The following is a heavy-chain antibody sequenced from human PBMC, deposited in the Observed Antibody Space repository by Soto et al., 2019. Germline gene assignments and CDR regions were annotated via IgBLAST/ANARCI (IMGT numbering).Heavy chain of an antibody. J-gene: IGHJ4*02. CDR1: GFTFSSYG. Sequence: PGGSLRLSCAASGFTFSSYGMHWVRQAPGKGLEWVAVISYDGSNKYYADSVKGRFTISRDNSKNTLYLQMNSLRAEDTAVYYCAGTIFGVPLDYWGQGTLVTVSS. CDR3: AGTIFGVPLDY. V-gene: IGHV3-30*03. CDR2: ISYDGSNK. D-gene: IGHD3-3*01.